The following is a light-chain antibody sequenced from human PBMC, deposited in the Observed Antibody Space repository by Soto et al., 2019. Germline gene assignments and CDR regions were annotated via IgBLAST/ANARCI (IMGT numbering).Light chain of an antibody. CDR2: GAS. CDR3: QQLNTYPIT. Sequence: PGESATLSCSASQTVSITYLTWYQQKPGQAPRLLIFGASKRATGIPSRFSGSGSGTDFTLTISSLQPEDFATYYCQQLNTYPITFGQGTRLEIK. J-gene: IGKJ5*01. V-gene: IGKV3D-7*01. CDR1: QTVSITY.